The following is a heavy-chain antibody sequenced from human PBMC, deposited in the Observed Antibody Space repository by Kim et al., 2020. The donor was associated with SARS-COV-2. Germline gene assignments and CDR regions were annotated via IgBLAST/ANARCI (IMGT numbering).Heavy chain of an antibody. J-gene: IGHJ5*02. Sequence: SETLSLTCTVSGGSISSGDFYWSWIRQPPGKGLEWIGYIYYSGSTYYNPSLKSRVTISVDTSKNQFSLKLSSVTAADTAVYYCARGQWLVPLRPWFDPWGQGTLAT. CDR2: IYYSGST. CDR3: ARGQWLVPLRPWFDP. V-gene: IGHV4-30-4*01. CDR1: GGSISSGDFY. D-gene: IGHD6-19*01.